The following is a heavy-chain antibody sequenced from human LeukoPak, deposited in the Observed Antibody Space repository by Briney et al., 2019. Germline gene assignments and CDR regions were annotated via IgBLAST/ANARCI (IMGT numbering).Heavy chain of an antibody. V-gene: IGHV4-39*01. CDR2: IYYSGST. D-gene: IGHD3-22*01. J-gene: IGHJ6*03. Sequence: SETLSLTCTVSGGSISSSSYYWGWIRQPPGKGLEWIGSIYYSGSTYYNPSLKSRVTMSVDTSKNQFSLRLSSVTAADTAVYYCARIGDSSGYYSVYHYYYMDVWGKGTTVTISS. CDR1: GGSISSSSYY. CDR3: ARIGDSSGYYSVYHYYYMDV.